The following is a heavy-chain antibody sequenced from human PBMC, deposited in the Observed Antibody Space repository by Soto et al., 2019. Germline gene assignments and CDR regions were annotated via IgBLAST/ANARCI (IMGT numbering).Heavy chain of an antibody. CDR1: GGTFSSYA. Sequence: QVQLVQSGAEVKKPGSSVKVSCKASGGTFSSYAISWVRQAPGQGLEWMGGIIPIFGTANYAQKFQGRVTITADKSTSTAYMELSSLRSEDTAVYYCASVYYCSGGSCYSWFDPWGQGTLVTVSS. CDR3: ASVYYCSGGSCYSWFDP. CDR2: IIPIFGTA. J-gene: IGHJ5*02. V-gene: IGHV1-69*06. D-gene: IGHD2-15*01.